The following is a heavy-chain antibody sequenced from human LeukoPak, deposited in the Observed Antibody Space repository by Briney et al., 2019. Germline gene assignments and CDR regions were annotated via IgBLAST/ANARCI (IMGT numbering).Heavy chain of an antibody. CDR2: MHPSGSP. CDR1: DASFSGYY. CDR3: ARDSLGGNFDY. Sequence: SETLSLTCAIYDASFSGYYWSWIRQPPGKGLEWIGEMHPSGSPSYNPSLESRVTISVDRSKNQFSLKLSSVTAADTAVYYCARDSLGGNFDYWGQGTLVTVSS. D-gene: IGHD3-16*01. J-gene: IGHJ4*02. V-gene: IGHV4-34*01.